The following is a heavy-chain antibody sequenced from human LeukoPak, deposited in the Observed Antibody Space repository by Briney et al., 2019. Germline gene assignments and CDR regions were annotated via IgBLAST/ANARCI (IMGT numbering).Heavy chain of an antibody. CDR1: GLTFSSHW. Sequence: GGSLRLSCAASGLTFSSHWMHWVRQVPGEGLVWVSRINEDGRITNYADSVKGRFSISRDNAKNTLYLQMNSLRAEDTAVYYCGRDLGGRSGYWGQGTLVTVSS. J-gene: IGHJ4*02. V-gene: IGHV3-74*01. CDR3: GRDLGGRSGY. D-gene: IGHD1-26*01. CDR2: INEDGRIT.